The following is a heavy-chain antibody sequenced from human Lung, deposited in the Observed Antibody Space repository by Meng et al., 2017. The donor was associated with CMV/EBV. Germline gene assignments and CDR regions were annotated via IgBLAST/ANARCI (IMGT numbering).Heavy chain of an antibody. D-gene: IGHD2-2*02. J-gene: IGHJ6*02. CDR1: GFTFSSYA. V-gene: IGHV3-23*03. CDR3: AKPIQGTYGMDV. Sequence: GGSLRLXCAASGFTFSSYAMSWVRQAPGKGLEWVSVIYSGGSSTYYADSVKGRFTISRVNSKNTLYLQMNSLRAEDTAVYYCAKPIQGTYGMDVWGQGTTVTGAS. CDR2: IYSGGSST.